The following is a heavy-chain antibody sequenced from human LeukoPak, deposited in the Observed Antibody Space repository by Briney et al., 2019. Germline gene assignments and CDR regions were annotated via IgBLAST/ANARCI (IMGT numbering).Heavy chain of an antibody. CDR2: ISAYNGNT. V-gene: IGHV1-18*01. D-gene: IGHD1-20*01. Sequence: ASEKVSCKASGYTLTSYVISWVRQAPGHGLEWMGWISAYNGNTNYAQKLQGRVTMTTGTSTSTGDMWLRSLRSDDTAVYYWARAQEGITGRNFDYWGQGTLVTVSS. CDR1: GYTLTSYV. CDR3: ARAQEGITGRNFDY. J-gene: IGHJ4*02.